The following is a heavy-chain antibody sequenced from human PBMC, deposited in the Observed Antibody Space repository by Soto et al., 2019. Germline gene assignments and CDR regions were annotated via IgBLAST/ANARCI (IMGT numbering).Heavy chain of an antibody. V-gene: IGHV1-69*04. J-gene: IGHJ4*02. CDR1: GDTFNNYV. CDR3: ARAGTSSSTGMDY. Sequence: QVQLVQSGAAVRKPGSSVTVSCETSGDTFNNYVINWVRQAPGQGPEWLGRIIPIVGKTIYAQRFQGRVTITADKATNTVYMDLSSLRIDDTAVYFCARAGTSSSTGMDYWGQGSLVTFSS. D-gene: IGHD2-2*01. CDR2: IIPIVGKT.